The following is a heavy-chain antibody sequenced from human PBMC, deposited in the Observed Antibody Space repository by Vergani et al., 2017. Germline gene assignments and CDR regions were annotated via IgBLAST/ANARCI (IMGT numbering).Heavy chain of an antibody. CDR2: IHHADSDT. CDR1: GYSFTNYW. D-gene: IGHD3-22*01. CDR3: ARLYGRDSSGSKYFDY. J-gene: IGHJ4*02. Sequence: EVQLVQSGAEVKKPGESLKISCQLSGYSFTNYWIGWLRQMTGKGLEWMGIIHHADSDTRYSPAFQGQVTIPVDKSTSTAYLQRSSLRASDSAMYYCARLYGRDSSGSKYFDYWGQGTLVTVSS. V-gene: IGHV5-51*01.